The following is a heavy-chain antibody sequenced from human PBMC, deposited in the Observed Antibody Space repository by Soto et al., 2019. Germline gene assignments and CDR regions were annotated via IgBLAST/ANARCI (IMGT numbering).Heavy chain of an antibody. Sequence: DVHLVESGGGLIQPGESLRLSCVAFGLTVSGTKYVAWVRQAPGKGLEWVSALYDVFGSFYADSVKGRFTTSSDRSRSTVYLQMNALGPDDTAVYYCASWREREHAFDVWGQGTAVIVSP. J-gene: IGHJ3*01. CDR1: GLTVSGTKY. V-gene: IGHV3-53*01. CDR2: LYDVFGS. D-gene: IGHD1-1*01. CDR3: ASWREREHAFDV.